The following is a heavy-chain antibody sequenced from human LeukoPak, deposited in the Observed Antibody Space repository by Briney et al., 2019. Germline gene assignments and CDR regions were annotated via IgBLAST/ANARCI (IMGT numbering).Heavy chain of an antibody. J-gene: IGHJ4*02. CDR1: GFTFDDYA. Sequence: GRSLRLSCAASGFTFDDYAMHWVRHAPGKGLEWVSGISWNSGSIGYADSVKGRFTISRDNAKNSLYLQVNSLRAEDTALYYCAKDMSFTIFGVVSWGQGTLVTVPS. CDR2: ISWNSGSI. V-gene: IGHV3-9*01. CDR3: AKDMSFTIFGVVS. D-gene: IGHD3-3*01.